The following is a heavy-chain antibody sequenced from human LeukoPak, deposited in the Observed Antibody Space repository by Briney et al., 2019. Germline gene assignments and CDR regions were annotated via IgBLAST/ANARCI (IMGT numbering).Heavy chain of an antibody. CDR2: ISYDGSTK. D-gene: IGHD4/OR15-4a*01. V-gene: IGHV3-30-3*01. CDR3: ARDRRVQEVPTGDFQY. Sequence: PGGSLRLSCAASGFTFSTYSMHWVRQAPGKGLEWVAVISYDGSTKYYGDSVRGRFTISRDNSKNTLYLQMNSLRAEDTAVYYCARDRRVQEVPTGDFQYWGQGTQVAVSS. CDR1: GFTFSTYS. J-gene: IGHJ1*01.